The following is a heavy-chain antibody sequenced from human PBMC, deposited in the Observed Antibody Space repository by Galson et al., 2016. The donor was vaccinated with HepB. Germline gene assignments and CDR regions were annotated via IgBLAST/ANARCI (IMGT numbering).Heavy chain of an antibody. CDR1: GYTFTSYG. Sequence: SVKVSCKASGYTFTSYGISWVRQAPGQGLEWMGWISAYNGHTNYAQKLQGRVTMTTDTSTSTAYMDLRSLRSDDTAVYYCARDVWGYSWDAFNIWGQGTMVTVSS. CDR2: ISAYNGHT. CDR3: ARDVWGYSWDAFNI. D-gene: IGHD3-16*01. V-gene: IGHV1-18*04. J-gene: IGHJ3*02.